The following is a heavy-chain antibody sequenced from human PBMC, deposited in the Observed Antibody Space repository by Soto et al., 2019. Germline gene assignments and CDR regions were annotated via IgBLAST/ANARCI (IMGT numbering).Heavy chain of an antibody. CDR3: AKEAAYGDYSPGAFDI. CDR2: ISGSGGST. Sequence: GGSLRLSCAASGFTFSSYAMSWVRQAPGKGLEWVSAISGSGGSTYYADSVKGRFTISRDNSKNTLYLQMNSLRAEDTAVYYCAKEAAYGDYSPGAFDIWGQGTMVTVSS. V-gene: IGHV3-23*01. D-gene: IGHD4-17*01. CDR1: GFTFSSYA. J-gene: IGHJ3*02.